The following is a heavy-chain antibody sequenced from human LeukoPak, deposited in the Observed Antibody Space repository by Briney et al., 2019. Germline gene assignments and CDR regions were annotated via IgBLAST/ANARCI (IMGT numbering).Heavy chain of an antibody. CDR2: IGSSSSYI. V-gene: IGHV3-21*01. CDR3: ARGTYYYGSGSYYLVENDYYYMDV. D-gene: IGHD3-10*01. CDR1: GFTFSSYS. Sequence: GGSLRLSCAASGFTFSSYSMNWVRQAPGKGLEWVSSIGSSSSYIYYADSAKGRFTISRDNAKNSLYLQMNSLRAEDTAVYYCARGTYYYGSGSYYLVENDYYYMDVWGKGTTVTISS. J-gene: IGHJ6*03.